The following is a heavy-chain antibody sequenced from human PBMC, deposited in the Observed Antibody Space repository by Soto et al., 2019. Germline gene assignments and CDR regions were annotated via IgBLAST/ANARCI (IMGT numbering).Heavy chain of an antibody. CDR2: IYYSGST. CDR1: GGSISSYY. V-gene: IGHV4-59*01. D-gene: IGHD2-15*01. Sequence: SETLSLTCTVSGGSISSYYWSWIRQPPGKGLEWIGYIYYSGSTNYNPSLKSRVTISVDTSKNQFSLKLSSVTAADTAVYYCARRYCSGGSCDSRYNWFDPWGQGTLVTVSS. J-gene: IGHJ5*02. CDR3: ARRYCSGGSCDSRYNWFDP.